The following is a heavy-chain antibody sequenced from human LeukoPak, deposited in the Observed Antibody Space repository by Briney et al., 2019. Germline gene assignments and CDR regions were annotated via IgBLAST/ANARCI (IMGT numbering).Heavy chain of an antibody. CDR3: VRGSSDWNGMDV. V-gene: IGHV3-74*01. Sequence: GGSLRLSCAASGFTFSNHWMHWVRQVPGKGLVSVSRIHIDENRRTYADSVKGRFTISRDNAKNTLYLQMNSLGVGDTAVYYCVRGSSDWNGMDVWGQGTTVTVSS. D-gene: IGHD6-19*01. CDR2: IHIDENRR. J-gene: IGHJ6*02. CDR1: GFTFSNHW.